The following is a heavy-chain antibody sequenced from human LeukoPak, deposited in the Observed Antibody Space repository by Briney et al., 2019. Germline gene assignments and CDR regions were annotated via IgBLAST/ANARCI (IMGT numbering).Heavy chain of an antibody. J-gene: IGHJ6*03. CDR2: INPSGGST. V-gene: IGHV1-46*01. D-gene: IGHD3-3*01. CDR1: GYTFTSYY. Sequence: ASVKVSCKASGYTFTSYYMHWVRQAPGQGLEWMGIINPSGGSTSYAQKFQGRATMTRDTSTSTFYMELSSLRSEDTAVYYCARRGDFWSGYYTDYYYYMDVWGKGTTVTVSS. CDR3: ARRGDFWSGYYTDYYYYMDV.